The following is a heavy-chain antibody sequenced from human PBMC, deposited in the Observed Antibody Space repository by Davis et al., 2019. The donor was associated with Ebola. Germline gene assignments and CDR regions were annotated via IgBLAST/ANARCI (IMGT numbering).Heavy chain of an antibody. CDR2: INAGNGNT. D-gene: IGHD3-3*01. V-gene: IGHV1-3*01. CDR3: ARDQGFLEWVRYYYYGMDV. Sequence: ASVKVSCKASGYTLTSYAMHWVRQAPGQRLEWMGWINAGNGNTKYSQKFQGRVTITRDTSASTAYMELSSLRSEDTAVYYRARDQGFLEWVRYYYYGMDVWGQGTTATVSS. J-gene: IGHJ6*02. CDR1: GYTLTSYA.